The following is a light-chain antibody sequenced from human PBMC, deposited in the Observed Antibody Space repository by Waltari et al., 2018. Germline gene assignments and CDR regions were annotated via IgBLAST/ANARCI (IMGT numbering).Light chain of an antibody. J-gene: IGKJ4*01. CDR2: DAS. Sequence: DIQMTQCPSSLSASVGDRVTITCQASQDISNYLNWYQQKPGKAPKLLIYDASNLETGVPSRFSGSGSGTDFTFTISSLQPEDIATYYCQQYDNLLLTFGGGTKVEIK. V-gene: IGKV1-33*01. CDR3: QQYDNLLLT. CDR1: QDISNY.